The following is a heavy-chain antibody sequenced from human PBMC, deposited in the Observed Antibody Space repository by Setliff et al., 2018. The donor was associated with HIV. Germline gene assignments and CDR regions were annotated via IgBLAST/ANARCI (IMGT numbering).Heavy chain of an antibody. Sequence: ASVKVSCKASGYTFTSYDINWVRQATGQGLEWMGWVNPNSGNTGYAQKFQGRVTMTRNTSISTAYMELSSLRSEDTAVYYCARAQQQLVLPSFYYYYYMDVWGKGTTVTVSS. CDR2: VNPNSGNT. CDR3: ARAQQQLVLPSFYYYYYMDV. J-gene: IGHJ6*03. CDR1: GYTFTSYD. V-gene: IGHV1-8*02. D-gene: IGHD6-13*01.